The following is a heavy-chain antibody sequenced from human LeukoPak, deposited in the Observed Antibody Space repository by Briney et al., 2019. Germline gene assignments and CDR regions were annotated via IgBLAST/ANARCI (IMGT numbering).Heavy chain of an antibody. Sequence: PSETLSLTCAVYGGSFSGYYWSWIRQPPGKGLEWIGEINHSGSTNYNPSLKSRVTISVDTSKNQFSLKLSSVTAADTAVYYCARADRVVVVVAATRFDYWGQGTLVTVSS. CDR3: ARADRVVVVVAATRFDY. V-gene: IGHV4-34*01. J-gene: IGHJ4*02. CDR1: GGSFSGYY. D-gene: IGHD2-15*01. CDR2: INHSGST.